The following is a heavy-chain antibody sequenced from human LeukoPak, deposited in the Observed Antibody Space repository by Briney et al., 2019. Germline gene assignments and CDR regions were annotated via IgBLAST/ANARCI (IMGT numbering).Heavy chain of an antibody. CDR3: ARDHYYGSGSYYKGDY. Sequence: ASVKVSCKASGYTFTGYYMHWVRQAPGQGLEWMGRINPNSGGTNYAQKFQGRVTMTRDTSISTAYMELSRLRSDDTAVYYCARDHYYGSGSYYKGDYSGQGTLVTVSS. CDR2: INPNSGGT. V-gene: IGHV1-2*06. CDR1: GYTFTGYY. D-gene: IGHD3-10*01. J-gene: IGHJ4*02.